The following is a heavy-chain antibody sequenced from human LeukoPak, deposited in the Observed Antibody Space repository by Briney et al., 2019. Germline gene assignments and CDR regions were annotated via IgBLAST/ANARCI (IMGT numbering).Heavy chain of an antibody. J-gene: IGHJ4*02. V-gene: IGHV3-23*01. CDR1: GFTFDTYA. D-gene: IGHD3-10*01. Sequence: GGSLRLSYAASGFTFDTYALAWVRQAPGKGLEWVSIISRGGTTWYADSVKGRFTISRDSSKDTLYLQMSSLRVEDTAVYYCARRGVGSSEIEEFFDYWGQGTLVTVSS. CDR2: ISRGGTT. CDR3: ARRGVGSSEIEEFFDY.